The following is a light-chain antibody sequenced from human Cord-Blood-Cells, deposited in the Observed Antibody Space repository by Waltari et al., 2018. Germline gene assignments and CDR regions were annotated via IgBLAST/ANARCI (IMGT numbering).Light chain of an antibody. CDR2: DVT. CDR1: SSDVGGYNY. CDR3: SSYTSSSPYV. J-gene: IGLJ1*01. V-gene: IGLV2-14*01. Sequence: QSALTQPASVSGSPGQSINISCTGTSSDVGGYNYVSWHQQPPGKAPKLMVYDVTNRPSRVSNRFSGSKSGNTASLVISELQAEDEADYYGSSYTSSSPYVFVTGTKVTVL.